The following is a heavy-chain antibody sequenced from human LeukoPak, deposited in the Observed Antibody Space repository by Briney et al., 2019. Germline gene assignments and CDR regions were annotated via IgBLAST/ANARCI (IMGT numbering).Heavy chain of an antibody. CDR1: GFTFSSYG. CDR2: ISAGGDT. Sequence: AGGSLRLSCAASGFTFSSYGMSWVRRAPGKGLEWVSTISAGGDTYYAASVKGRFTISRDNSKNTLYLQMNSLRAEDTAVYYCAKARVPGGQWLASYWGQGTLVTVSS. D-gene: IGHD6-19*01. V-gene: IGHV3-23*01. CDR3: AKARVPGGQWLASY. J-gene: IGHJ4*02.